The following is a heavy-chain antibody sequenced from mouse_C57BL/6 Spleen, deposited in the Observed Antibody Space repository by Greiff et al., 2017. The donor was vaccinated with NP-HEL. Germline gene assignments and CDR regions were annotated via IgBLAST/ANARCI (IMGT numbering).Heavy chain of an antibody. CDR2: IRLKSDNYAT. Sequence: EVQGVESGGGLVQPGGSMKLSCVASGFTFSNYWMNWVRQSPEKGLEWVAQIRLKSDNYATHYAESVKGRFTISRDDSKSSVYLQMNNLRAEDTGIYYCTPMITTYYFDYWGQGTTLTVSS. CDR1: GFTFSNYW. V-gene: IGHV6-3*01. CDR3: TPMITTYYFDY. J-gene: IGHJ2*01. D-gene: IGHD2-4*01.